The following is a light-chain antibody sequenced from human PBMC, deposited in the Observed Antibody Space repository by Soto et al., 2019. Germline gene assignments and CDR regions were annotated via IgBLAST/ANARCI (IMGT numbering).Light chain of an antibody. Sequence: EFVLTQSPGTLSLSPGERATLSCRVSQTVTSNYLAWYQQKPGQAPRLLIYGASSRATDIPHRFSGSGSGTDFTLTISRLEPEDFAVYYCQQRSNWPPVFGGGTKVDIK. CDR2: GAS. CDR1: QTVTSNY. J-gene: IGKJ4*01. CDR3: QQRSNWPPV. V-gene: IGKV3D-20*02.